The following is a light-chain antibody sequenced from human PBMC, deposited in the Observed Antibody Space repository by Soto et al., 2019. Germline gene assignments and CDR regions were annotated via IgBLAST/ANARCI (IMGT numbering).Light chain of an antibody. CDR1: SSDIGAYNF. V-gene: IGLV2-14*03. Sequence: QSALAQPASLSGSPGQSITISCTGTSSDIGAYNFVSWYQQHPGKVPKLMIFDVSRRPSGVSDRFSGSKSGNTASLTISGLRAEDEGDYYCSSYTSSSTHVFGSGTKLTVL. CDR3: SSYTSSSTHV. CDR2: DVS. J-gene: IGLJ1*01.